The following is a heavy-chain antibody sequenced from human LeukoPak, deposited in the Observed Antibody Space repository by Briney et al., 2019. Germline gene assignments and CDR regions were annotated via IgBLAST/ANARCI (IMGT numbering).Heavy chain of an antibody. CDR2: IYYSGST. CDR1: GGSISTYY. V-gene: IGHV4-59*12. J-gene: IGHJ2*01. CDR3: ARDRFGYSSSWYEPVYWYFDL. Sequence: PSETLSLTCTVSGGSISTYYWSWIRQPPGKGLEWIGHIYYSGSTNYNPSLKSRVTMSVDTSKNQFSLKLSSVTAADTAVYYCARDRFGYSSSWYEPVYWYFDLWGRGTLVTVSS. D-gene: IGHD6-13*01.